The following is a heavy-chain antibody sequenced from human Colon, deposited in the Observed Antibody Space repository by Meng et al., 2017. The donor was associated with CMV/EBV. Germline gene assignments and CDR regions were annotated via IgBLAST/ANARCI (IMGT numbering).Heavy chain of an antibody. CDR3: ARENGIEEVSAFDI. Sequence: SVKVSCKASGGTFSSYAISWVRQAPGQGLEWMGGIIPILGIANYAQKFQGRVTITADKSTSTAYMELSSLRSEDTAVYYCARENGIEEVSAFDIWGQGTVVTVSS. V-gene: IGHV1-69*10. CDR2: IIPILGIA. J-gene: IGHJ3*02. D-gene: IGHD1-26*01. CDR1: GGTFSSYA.